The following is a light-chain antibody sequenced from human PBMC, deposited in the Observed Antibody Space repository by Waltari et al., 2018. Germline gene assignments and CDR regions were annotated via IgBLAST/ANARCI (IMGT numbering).Light chain of an antibody. V-gene: IGLV2-23*02. CDR3: CSYAGSRTWV. CDR1: SSDIGTFNL. CDR2: DVR. J-gene: IGLJ3*02. Sequence: QSALTQPASVSGSPGQSISISCIGTSSDIGTFNLVSWCLQYPGTPPKLLIFDVRQRPSGASNRFAGAKSGNTASLTISGLQAEDEAIYYCCSYAGSRTWVFGGGAKLTVL.